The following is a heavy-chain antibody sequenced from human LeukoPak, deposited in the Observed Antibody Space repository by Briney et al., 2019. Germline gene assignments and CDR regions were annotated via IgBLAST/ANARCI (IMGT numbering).Heavy chain of an antibody. CDR1: GGSISSYY. V-gene: IGHV4-59*01. D-gene: IGHD3-22*01. J-gene: IGHJ4*02. CDR3: ARGYYYDSSGYFPTFDY. Sequence: SETLSLTCTVSGGSISSYYWSWIRQPPGKGLEWIGYIYYSGSTNYNPSLKSRVTISVDTSKNQFSLKLSSVTAADTAVYYCARGYYYDSSGYFPTFDYWGQGTLVIVSS. CDR2: IYYSGST.